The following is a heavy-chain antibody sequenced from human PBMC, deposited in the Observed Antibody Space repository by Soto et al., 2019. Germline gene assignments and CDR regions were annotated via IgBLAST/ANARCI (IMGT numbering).Heavy chain of an antibody. Sequence: EVQLLESGGGLVQPGGSLRLSCAASGFTFSSYAMSWVRQAPGKGLEWVSAISGSGGSTYYADSVKGRFTISRDNSKKTLYLQMNSLRAEDTAVYYCAKDGERGKWEPSVYYGMDVWGQGTTVTVSS. V-gene: IGHV3-23*01. CDR1: GFTFSSYA. J-gene: IGHJ6*02. D-gene: IGHD1-26*01. CDR2: ISGSGGST. CDR3: AKDGERGKWEPSVYYGMDV.